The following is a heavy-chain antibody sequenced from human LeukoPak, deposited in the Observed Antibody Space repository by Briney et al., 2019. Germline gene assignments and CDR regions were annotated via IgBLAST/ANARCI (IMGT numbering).Heavy chain of an antibody. CDR1: GFTFSNSY. CDR3: ARDPAYGALDI. D-gene: IGHD2-21*01. CDR2: INPDGSQG. Sequence: GGSLRLSCEASGFTFSNSYMSWVCQAPGKGLEWVAIINPDGSQGSYVDSVKGRFAISRDNALNSLFLQMNSLSAEDTAVYYCARDPAYGALDIWGQGTTVTVSS. J-gene: IGHJ3*02. V-gene: IGHV3-7*01.